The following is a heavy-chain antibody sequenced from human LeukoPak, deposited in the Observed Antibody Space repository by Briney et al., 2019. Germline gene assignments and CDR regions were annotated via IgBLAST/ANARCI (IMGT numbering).Heavy chain of an antibody. Sequence: PSETLSLTCAVSGDSISSGHYWAWIRQPPGKGLEWIGSIFHSGSTYRNPSLRSRVTISLNTSKNQFSLILSSMTAADTAVYYCARWGEGGTTWSFDYWGQGTLVIVSS. D-gene: IGHD1-26*01. CDR3: ARWGEGGTTWSFDY. J-gene: IGHJ4*02. CDR1: GDSISSGHY. V-gene: IGHV4-38-2*01. CDR2: IFHSGST.